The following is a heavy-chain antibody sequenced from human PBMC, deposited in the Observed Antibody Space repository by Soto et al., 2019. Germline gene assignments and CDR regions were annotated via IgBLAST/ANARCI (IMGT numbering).Heavy chain of an antibody. CDR2: ISSDGSNT. D-gene: IGHD6-19*01. V-gene: IGHV3-30*18. J-gene: IGHJ4*02. CDR1: GFTFSTHG. Sequence: QVQLVESGGGVVQPGGSLRLSCAASGFTFSTHGMHWVRQAPGKGLEWVALISSDGSNTYHADSVKGRFTISRDNSQNLLFLQMHSLRPDDTAVYFCAKPWGQWMTEHWGKGTLVTVSS. CDR3: AKPWGQWMTEH.